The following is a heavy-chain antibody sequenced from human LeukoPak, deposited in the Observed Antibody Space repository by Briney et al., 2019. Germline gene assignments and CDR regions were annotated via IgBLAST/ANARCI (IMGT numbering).Heavy chain of an antibody. CDR2: IYYSGST. CDR1: GGSVSGADYY. CDR3: ARGMTTVVSPDY. J-gene: IGHJ4*02. Sequence: SETLSLTCTVSGGSVSGADYYGNWIRQPPGKGLEWIGYIYYSGSTNYNPSLKSRVTISVDTSKNQFSLKPTSVSAADTAVYYCARGMTTVVSPDYWGQGTLVTVSS. V-gene: IGHV4-61*08. D-gene: IGHD4-23*01.